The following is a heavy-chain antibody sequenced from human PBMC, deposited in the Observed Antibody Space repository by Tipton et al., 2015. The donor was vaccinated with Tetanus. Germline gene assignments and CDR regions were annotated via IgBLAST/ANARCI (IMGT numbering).Heavy chain of an antibody. CDR2: INHSGST. CDR1: GGSFSGYY. J-gene: IGHJ4*02. D-gene: IGHD3-10*01. Sequence: GLVKPSETLSLTCAVYGGSFSGYYWSWIRQPPGKGLEWIGEINHSGSTNYNPSLKSRVTISVDTSKNHFSLKLSSVTAADTAVYYCARVISMVRGVRAPDYWGQGTLVTVSS. CDR3: ARVISMVRGVRAPDY. V-gene: IGHV4-34*01.